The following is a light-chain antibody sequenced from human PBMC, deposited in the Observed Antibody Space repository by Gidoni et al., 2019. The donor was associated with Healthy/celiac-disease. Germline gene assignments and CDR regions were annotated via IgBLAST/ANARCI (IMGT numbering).Light chain of an antibody. J-gene: IGKJ4*01. CDR1: QSVSSY. Sequence: EIVLTQSPATLSLSPGDRATLSCRASQSVSSYLAWYQQKPGQAPRLLIYDASNSATGIPARFSGSGSGTDFTLTISSLEPEDFAVYYCQQRSNWPPRTFGGGTKVEIK. V-gene: IGKV3-11*01. CDR2: DAS. CDR3: QQRSNWPPRT.